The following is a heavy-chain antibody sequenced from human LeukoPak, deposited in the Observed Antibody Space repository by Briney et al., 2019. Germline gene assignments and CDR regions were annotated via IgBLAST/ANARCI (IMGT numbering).Heavy chain of an antibody. J-gene: IGHJ4*02. Sequence: PSETLSLTCAVYGGSFSGYYWSWIRQPPGKGLEWIGEINHSGSTNYNPSLKSRVTISVDTSKNQFSLKLSSVTAADTAVYYCARFGYCSSTSCYGPFDYWGQGTLVTVSS. D-gene: IGHD2-2*01. V-gene: IGHV4-34*01. CDR3: ARFGYCSSTSCYGPFDY. CDR2: INHSGST. CDR1: GGSFSGYY.